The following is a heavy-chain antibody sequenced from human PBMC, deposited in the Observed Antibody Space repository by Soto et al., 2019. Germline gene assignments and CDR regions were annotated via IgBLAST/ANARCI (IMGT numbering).Heavy chain of an antibody. CDR1: GYTFIRYG. J-gene: IGHJ6*02. CDR3: ARGGYYDNSWGKLSHYGLDV. CDR2: ISPYNDHT. D-gene: IGHD3-16*01. Sequence: QVQLAQSTGEVKKPGASVRVSCKATGYTFIRYGIAWVRQAPGQGFEWMGWISPYNDHTVYAQKFQGRVTMTADTSTRKVYMSLRGLKSDDTAVYYCARGGYYDNSWGKLSHYGLDVWGQGTSVSVSS. V-gene: IGHV1-18*01.